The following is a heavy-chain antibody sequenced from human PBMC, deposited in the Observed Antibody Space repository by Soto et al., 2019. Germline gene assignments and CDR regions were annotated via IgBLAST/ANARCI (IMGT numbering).Heavy chain of an antibody. CDR1: GFSFSQFW. CDR3: ARGYPLWSPYFYYYMDV. V-gene: IGHV3-74*02. J-gene: IGHJ6*03. CDR2: ISTDGTTR. Sequence: VQLEESGGTLVQPGGSLRLSCAASGFSFSQFWMHWVRQTPGKGLVWVSRISTDGTTRTYADSVKGRFTISRDNLTNTLYLQMNSLRAEDTAVYYWARGYPLWSPYFYYYMDVWGQGTTVTVSS. D-gene: IGHD5-18*01.